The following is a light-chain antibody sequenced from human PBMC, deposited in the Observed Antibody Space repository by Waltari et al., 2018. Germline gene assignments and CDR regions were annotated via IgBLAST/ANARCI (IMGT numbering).Light chain of an antibody. V-gene: IGLV1-44*01. Sequence: QSLLTHPPSISGAPGQRVTISCSGGSSDLGRNSVHWYAQVPGTTPKLLMYRSDQRPSGVSDRFSGSKSGTSASLAITGLLSADEADYICATWDDSLNAWIFGGGTRLTVL. CDR1: SSDLGRNS. CDR3: ATWDDSLNAWI. J-gene: IGLJ2*01. CDR2: RSD.